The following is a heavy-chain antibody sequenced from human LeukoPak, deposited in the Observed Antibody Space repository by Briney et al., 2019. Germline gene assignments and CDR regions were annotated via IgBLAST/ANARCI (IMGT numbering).Heavy chain of an antibody. CDR1: GFTFNNYA. CDR3: AKGQGYNYGDSIDY. D-gene: IGHD5-18*01. Sequence: SGGSLRLSXAASGFTFNNYAMTWVRQAPGKGLEWVSLINGGAGSSYYADSVKGRYTVSRDNPKNTLYLQMNSLGDDDTAVYYCAKGQGYNYGDSIDYWGQGTLVTVSS. V-gene: IGHV3-23*01. J-gene: IGHJ4*02. CDR2: INGGAGSS.